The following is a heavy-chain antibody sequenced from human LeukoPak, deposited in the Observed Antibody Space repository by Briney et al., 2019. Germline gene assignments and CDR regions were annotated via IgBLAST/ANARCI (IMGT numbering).Heavy chain of an antibody. V-gene: IGHV4-59*01. CDR1: GGSISSYY. CDR3: ASNSRDPRLLNFDY. J-gene: IGHJ4*02. CDR2: IYYSGST. Sequence: PSETLSLTCTVSGGSISSYYWSWIRQPPGKGLEWIGYIYYSGSTNYNPSLKSRVTISVDTSKNQFSLKLSSVTAADTAVYYCASNSRDPRLLNFDYWGQGTLVTVSS. D-gene: IGHD3-22*01.